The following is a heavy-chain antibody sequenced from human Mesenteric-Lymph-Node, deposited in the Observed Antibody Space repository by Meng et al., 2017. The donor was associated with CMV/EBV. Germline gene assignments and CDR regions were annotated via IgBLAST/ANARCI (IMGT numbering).Heavy chain of an antibody. CDR3: ARHQRWLKSEGGFNY. CDR2: INHSGST. D-gene: IGHD4-23*01. J-gene: IGHJ4*02. V-gene: IGHV4-34*01. CDR1: GGSFSGYY. Sequence: VERQQWGAGLLNPSETLSLHCAVYGGSFSGYYWSWIRQPPGKGLEWIGEINHSGSTNYNPSLKSRVTISVDTSKNQFSLKLSSVTTADTAVYYCARHQRWLKSEGGFNYWGQGTLVTVSS.